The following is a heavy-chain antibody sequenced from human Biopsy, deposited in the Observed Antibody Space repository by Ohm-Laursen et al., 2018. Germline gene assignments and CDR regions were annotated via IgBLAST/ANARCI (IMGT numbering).Heavy chain of an antibody. Sequence: SETLSLTCAVNGESSSGYFWNWICQPPGKGLEWIGEINQSGSTKYNPSLKRRATLSADSSNSQFSLRLTSVTAADTAIYYCARGSGYFKLDVWGQGTTVTVSS. CDR3: ARGSGYFKLDV. J-gene: IGHJ6*02. CDR2: INQSGST. D-gene: IGHD5-12*01. V-gene: IGHV4-34*01. CDR1: GESSSGYF.